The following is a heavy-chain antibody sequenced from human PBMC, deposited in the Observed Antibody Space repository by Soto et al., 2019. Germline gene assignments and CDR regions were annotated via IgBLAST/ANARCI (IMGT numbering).Heavy chain of an antibody. CDR3: ARGRDSGLYYFDY. J-gene: IGHJ4*02. D-gene: IGHD2-21*01. CDR1: GFTFSNYD. Sequence: GGSLRLSCAASGFTFSNYDMRWVRQATGKGLEWVSTISTAGNTYSPGSVKGRFTISRENAKNSLYLQMNSLRVDDTAVYYCARGRDSGLYYFDYWGRGTLVTVSS. V-gene: IGHV3-13*01. CDR2: ISTAGNT.